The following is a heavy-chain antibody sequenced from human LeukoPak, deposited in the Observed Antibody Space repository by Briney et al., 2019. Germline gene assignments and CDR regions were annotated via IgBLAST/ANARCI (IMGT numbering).Heavy chain of an antibody. J-gene: IGHJ4*02. Sequence: PGGSLRLSCAASGFTFSSYGMHWVRQAPGKGLEWVAVISYDGSNKYYADSVKGRFTISRDNSKNTLYLQMNSLRAEDTAVYYCAKVSIADANFDYWGQGTLVTVSS. CDR1: GFTFSSYG. CDR3: AKVSIADANFDY. V-gene: IGHV3-30*18. D-gene: IGHD6-6*01. CDR2: ISYDGSNK.